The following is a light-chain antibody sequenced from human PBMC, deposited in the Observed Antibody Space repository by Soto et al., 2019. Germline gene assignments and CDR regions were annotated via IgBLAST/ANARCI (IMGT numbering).Light chain of an antibody. CDR2: DAS. Sequence: AIQLTQSPSSLSASVGDRVTITCRASQGISSALTWYQQKPGKAPKLLIYDASSLESGVPSRFSGRGSGTDFTLTISRLQPEDFATYYCQQFNSYPPTFGGGTKVEIK. J-gene: IGKJ4*01. CDR3: QQFNSYPPT. V-gene: IGKV1-13*02. CDR1: QGISSA.